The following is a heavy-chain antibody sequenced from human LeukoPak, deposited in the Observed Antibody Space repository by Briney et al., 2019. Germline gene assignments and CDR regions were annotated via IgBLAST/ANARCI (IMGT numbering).Heavy chain of an antibody. CDR1: GFTFSSYA. CDR3: ARDGRPVVVTAILGY. V-gene: IGHV3-30-3*01. J-gene: IGHJ4*02. Sequence: GGSLRLSCAASGFTFSSYAMHWVRQAPGKGLEWVAIISYDGSNKYYADSVKGRFTISRDNSKNTLYLQMNSLRAEDTAVYYCARDGRPVVVTAILGYWGQGTLVTVSS. D-gene: IGHD2-21*02. CDR2: ISYDGSNK.